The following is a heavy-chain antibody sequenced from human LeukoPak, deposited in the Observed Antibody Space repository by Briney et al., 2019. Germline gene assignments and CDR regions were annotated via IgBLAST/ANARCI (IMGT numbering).Heavy chain of an antibody. CDR1: GDSVSSNSAT. V-gene: IGHV6-1*01. D-gene: IGHD3-22*01. Sequence: SQTLSLTCAISGDSVSSNSATWNWIRQSPSRGLEWLGRTYYRSKWYNDYAVAVKNRITINPDTSRNQFSLQLNSVTPEDTALYYCARDGGYRIDYWGQGILVTVSS. CDR3: ARDGGYRIDY. CDR2: TYYRSKWYN. J-gene: IGHJ4*02.